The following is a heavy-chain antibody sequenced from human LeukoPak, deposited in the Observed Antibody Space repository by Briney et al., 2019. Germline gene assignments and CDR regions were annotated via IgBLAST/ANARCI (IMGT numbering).Heavy chain of an antibody. J-gene: IGHJ4*02. CDR1: GYTFTSYY. CDR2: INPSGGST. Sequence: ASVKVSCKASGYTFTSYYMHWVRQAPGQGLEWMGIINPSGGSTSYAQKFQGRVTMTRDTSTSTVYMELSSLRSEDTAVYYCARGVKDGDLIEELDYWGQGTLVTVSS. CDR3: ARGVKDGDLIEELDY. V-gene: IGHV1-46*03. D-gene: IGHD4-17*01.